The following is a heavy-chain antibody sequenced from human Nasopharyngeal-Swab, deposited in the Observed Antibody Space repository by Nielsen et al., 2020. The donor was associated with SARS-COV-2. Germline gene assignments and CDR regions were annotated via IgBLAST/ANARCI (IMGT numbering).Heavy chain of an antibody. Sequence: ASVKVSCKASGYTFTSYAMHWVRQAPGQRLEWMGWINAGNGNTKYSQKFQGRVTITRDTSASTAYMELSSLRSEDTAVYYCARPTQDQPTFYYYYYGMDVWGQGTTVTVSS. CDR3: ARPTQDQPTFYYYYYGMDV. J-gene: IGHJ6*02. V-gene: IGHV1-3*01. CDR1: GYTFTSYA. CDR2: INAGNGNT.